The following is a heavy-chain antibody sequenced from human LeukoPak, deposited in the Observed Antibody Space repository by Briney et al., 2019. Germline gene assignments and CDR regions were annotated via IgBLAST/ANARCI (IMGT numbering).Heavy chain of an antibody. D-gene: IGHD5-18*01. J-gene: IGHJ5*02. Sequence: ASVKVSCKASGYTFTSYAMHWVRQAPGQRLEWMGWINAGNGNTKYSQKFQGRVTITRDTSASTAYMELSSLRSEDTAVYYCARVNGYSYGLNWFDPWGQGTLVTVPS. CDR2: INAGNGNT. V-gene: IGHV1-3*01. CDR3: ARVNGYSYGLNWFDP. CDR1: GYTFTSYA.